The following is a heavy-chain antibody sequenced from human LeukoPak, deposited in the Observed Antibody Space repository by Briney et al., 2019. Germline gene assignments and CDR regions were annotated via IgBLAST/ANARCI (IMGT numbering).Heavy chain of an antibody. Sequence: GGSLRLSCAASGFTFSSYAMSWVRQAPGKGLEWVSAISGSGGSTYYADSVKGRFTISRDNSKNTLYLQMNSLRAEDTAVYYCAKWLVPAADYYYYYMDVWGKGTTVTVSS. D-gene: IGHD2-2*01. CDR2: ISGSGGST. V-gene: IGHV3-23*01. CDR3: AKWLVPAADYYYYYMDV. J-gene: IGHJ6*03. CDR1: GFTFSSYA.